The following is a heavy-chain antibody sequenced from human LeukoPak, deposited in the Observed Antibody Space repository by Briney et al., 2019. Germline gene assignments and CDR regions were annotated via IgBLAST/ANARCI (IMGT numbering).Heavy chain of an antibody. Sequence: GGSLKVPGKGSGYIFTSYWIGCVCERPGKGLEWRWSNYPSDSKSRYSPSFHGQVTISADKSISTAYLQWSSLNASDTGMYYCARHPPYYYNSGTAFDFWGQGTLVTVSS. D-gene: IGHD3-10*01. CDR1: GYIFTSYW. V-gene: IGHV5-51*01. CDR3: ARHPPYYYNSGTAFDF. J-gene: IGHJ4*02. CDR2: NYPSDSKS.